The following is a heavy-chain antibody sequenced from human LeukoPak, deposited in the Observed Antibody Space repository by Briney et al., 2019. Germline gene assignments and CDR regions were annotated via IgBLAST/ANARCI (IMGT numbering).Heavy chain of an antibody. V-gene: IGHV3-21*01. CDR1: GFTFSSYS. Sequence: GGSLRHSCAASGFTFSSYSMNWVRQAPGKGLEWVSSISSSSSYIYYADSVKGRFTISRDNAKNSLYLQMNSLRAEDTAVYYCARSGVTIFGVVILSYYFDYWGQGTLVTVSS. D-gene: IGHD3-3*01. J-gene: IGHJ4*02. CDR3: ARSGVTIFGVVILSYYFDY. CDR2: ISSSSSYI.